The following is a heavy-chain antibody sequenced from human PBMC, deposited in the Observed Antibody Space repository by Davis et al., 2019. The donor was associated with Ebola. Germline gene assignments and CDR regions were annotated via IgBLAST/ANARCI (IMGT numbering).Heavy chain of an antibody. CDR2: IKQDGSEK. J-gene: IGHJ5*02. CDR3: ARQAPLNWFDP. CDR1: GFTFSSYW. V-gene: IGHV3-7*01. Sequence: PGGSLRLSCAASGFTFSSYWMSWVRQAPGKGLEWVANIKQDGSEKYYVDSVKGRFTISRDNSKNTLYLQMNSLRAEDTAVYYCARQAPLNWFDPWGQGTLVTVSS.